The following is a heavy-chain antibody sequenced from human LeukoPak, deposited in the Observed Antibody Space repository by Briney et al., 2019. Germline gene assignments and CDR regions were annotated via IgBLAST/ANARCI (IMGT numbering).Heavy chain of an antibody. CDR2: ISYDGSNK. Sequence: PGGSLRLSCAASGFTFSSYGMHWVRQAPGKGLEWVAVISYDGSNKYYADSVKGRFTISRDNSKNTLYLQMNSLRAEDTAVYYCAKDHNNWNDREDYGMDVWGQGTTVTVSS. D-gene: IGHD1-20*01. V-gene: IGHV3-30*18. J-gene: IGHJ6*02. CDR1: GFTFSSYG. CDR3: AKDHNNWNDREDYGMDV.